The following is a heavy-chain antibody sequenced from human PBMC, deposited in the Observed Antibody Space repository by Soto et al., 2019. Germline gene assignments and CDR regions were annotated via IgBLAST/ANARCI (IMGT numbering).Heavy chain of an antibody. J-gene: IGHJ4*02. V-gene: IGHV3-74*01. CDR1: GFTFRSYW. CDR2: INRDGSST. D-gene: IGHD1-1*01. CDR3: AREIVTTGEYYFDS. Sequence: EVQLVESGGGLVQPGGSLRLSCAASGFTFRSYWMHWARQAPGKGLVWVSRINRDGSSTSYADSVKGRVTISRDTAKNTLYLQMNSLRAEDTAVYYCAREIVTTGEYYFDSWGQGTLVTVSS.